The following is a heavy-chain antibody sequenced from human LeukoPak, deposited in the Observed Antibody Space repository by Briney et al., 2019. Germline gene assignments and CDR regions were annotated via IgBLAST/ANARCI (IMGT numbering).Heavy chain of an antibody. CDR3: ARAGSHWHYVY. Sequence: GGSLRLSCAASGFTFSGFSMSWVRQSPTKGLEWVANIKRDGSERYYVDSVKGRFTIPRDNAKNSLSLQMKNLRVEDTAVYYCARAGSHWHYVYWGQGTVVTVSS. V-gene: IGHV3-7*01. D-gene: IGHD3-10*01. CDR1: GFTFSGFS. CDR2: IKRDGSER. J-gene: IGHJ4*02.